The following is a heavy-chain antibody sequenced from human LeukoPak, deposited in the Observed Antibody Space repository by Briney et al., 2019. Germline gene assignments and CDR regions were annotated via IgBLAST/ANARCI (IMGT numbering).Heavy chain of an antibody. J-gene: IGHJ4*02. V-gene: IGHV4-30-4*08. CDR2: IYHRGST. CDR3: TRYILTTGKQYFDY. D-gene: IGHD1-1*01. Sequence: PSETLSLTCTVSGDSISSDDYYWSWVRQPPGKGLEWIGYIYHRGSTYYSPSLKSRATISVNTSENQFSLKLSSVTAADTAVYYSTRYILTTGKQYFDYWKPGTLVPVSS. CDR1: GDSISSDDYY.